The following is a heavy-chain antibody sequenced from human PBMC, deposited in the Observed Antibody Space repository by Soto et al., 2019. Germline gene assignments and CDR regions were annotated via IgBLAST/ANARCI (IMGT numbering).Heavy chain of an antibody. CDR2: INSDGSST. CDR1: GFIFSRYW. D-gene: IGHD2-15*01. Sequence: GGSLILYCASSGFIFSRYWMHLVRQAPGKGLVWVSRINSDGSSTSYADSVKRRFTISRDNAKNTLYLQMNSLRAEDTAVYYCARVDCSGGGCYHLDYWGQGT. V-gene: IGHV3-74*01. CDR3: ARVDCSGGGCYHLDY. J-gene: IGHJ4*02.